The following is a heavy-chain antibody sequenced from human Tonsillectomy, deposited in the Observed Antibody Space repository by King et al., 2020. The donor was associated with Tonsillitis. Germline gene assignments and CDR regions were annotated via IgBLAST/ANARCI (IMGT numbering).Heavy chain of an antibody. J-gene: IGHJ4*02. CDR3: AKDVGRWETLHYLEY. CDR2: ISGSGEAM. Sequence: VQLVESGGGSVQPGGSLKLSCAASGFTFSTNAMSWVRQAPGKGLEWVSGISGSGEAMWYADSVRGRFILSRDSSTSTLHLQMNSLRAEDTAVYYCAKDVGRWETLHYLEYWGQGTLVTVSS. V-gene: IGHV3-23*04. CDR1: GFTFSTNA. D-gene: IGHD1-26*01.